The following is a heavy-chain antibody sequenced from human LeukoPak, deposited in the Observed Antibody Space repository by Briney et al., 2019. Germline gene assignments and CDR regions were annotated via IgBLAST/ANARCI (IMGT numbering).Heavy chain of an antibody. CDR1: VYTLTELS. CDR2: FDPEDGET. V-gene: IGHV1-24*01. CDR3: ATDFSFGSGWYWGFDP. Sequence: VASVKVSCKVSVYTLTELSMHWVLQAPGKGLEWMGGFDPEDGETIYAQKFQGRVTMTEDTSTDTAYMELSSLRSEDTAVYYCATDFSFGSGWYWGFDPWGQGTLVTVSS. D-gene: IGHD6-19*01. J-gene: IGHJ5*02.